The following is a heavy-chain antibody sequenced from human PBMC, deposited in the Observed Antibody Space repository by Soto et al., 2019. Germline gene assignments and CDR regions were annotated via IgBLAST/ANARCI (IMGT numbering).Heavy chain of an antibody. V-gene: IGHV1-69*13. D-gene: IGHD3-22*01. CDR2: IIPRFGTA. J-gene: IGHJ4*02. CDR1: GGTFIGYA. CDR3: AKVKYDSSGYYRNFDY. Sequence: ASVNVSCKSAGGTFIGYAISWVRQAPGQGLEWVGGIIPRFGTANYAQKFQGRVTITADESTSTAYMELSSLRSEDTAMYYCAKVKYDSSGYYRNFDYWGQGTLVTVSS.